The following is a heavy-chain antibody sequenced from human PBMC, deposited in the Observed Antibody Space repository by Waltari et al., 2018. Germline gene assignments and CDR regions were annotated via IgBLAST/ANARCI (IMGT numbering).Heavy chain of an antibody. V-gene: IGHV3-33*01. CDR1: GFTFSSYG. Sequence: QVQLVESGGGVVQPGRSLRLSCAASGFTFSSYGMPWVRKAPGKGLGGVAVIWYDGSNKYYADSVKGRFTISRDNSKNTLYLQMNSLRAEDTAVYYCASELGTDAFDIWGQGTMVTVSS. CDR2: IWYDGSNK. CDR3: ASELGTDAFDI. D-gene: IGHD7-27*01. J-gene: IGHJ3*02.